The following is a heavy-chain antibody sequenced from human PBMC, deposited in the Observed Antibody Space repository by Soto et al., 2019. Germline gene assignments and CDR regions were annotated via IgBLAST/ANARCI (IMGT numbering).Heavy chain of an antibody. V-gene: IGHV3-30-3*01. J-gene: IGHJ4*02. CDR1: GFTFSSYA. CDR3: ATYDSSGYYEIDY. D-gene: IGHD3-22*01. CDR2: ISYDGSNK. Sequence: QVQLVESGGGVVQPGRSLRLSCAASGFTFSSYAMHWVRQAPGKGLEWVAVISYDGSNKYYADSVKDRFTISRDNSKNTLYLQMNSLRAEDTAVYYCATYDSSGYYEIDYWGQGTLVTVSS.